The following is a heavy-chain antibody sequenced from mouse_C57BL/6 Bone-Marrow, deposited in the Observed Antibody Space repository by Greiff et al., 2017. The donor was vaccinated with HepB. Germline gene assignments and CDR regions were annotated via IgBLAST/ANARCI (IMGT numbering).Heavy chain of an antibody. V-gene: IGHV5-2*01. J-gene: IGHJ4*01. CDR2: INSDGGST. CDR3: SYYAMDY. Sequence: EVQLVESGGGLVQPGESLKLSCESYEYEFPSHDMSWVRKTPEKRLELVAAINSDGGSTYYPDTMERRFIISRDNTKKTLYLQMSSLRSEDTAVGGYSYYAMDYWGQGTSVTVSS. CDR1: EYEFPSHD. D-gene: IGHD2-3*01.